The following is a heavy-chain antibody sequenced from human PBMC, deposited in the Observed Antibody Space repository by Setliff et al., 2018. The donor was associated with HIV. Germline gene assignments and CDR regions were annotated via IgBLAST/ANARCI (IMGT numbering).Heavy chain of an antibody. V-gene: IGHV3-64D*09. Sequence: GGSLRLSCSASGFTFSYYAMHWVRQAPGKGLEYVSGMDTRGGSTYYADSLKARFTISRDNSKNALYLQISNLRLEDTAIYYCVKERTDYEILTCLEDWGQGTQVTVSS. CDR1: GFTFSYYA. CDR2: MDTRGGST. CDR3: VKERTDYEILTCLED. D-gene: IGHD3-9*01. J-gene: IGHJ4*02.